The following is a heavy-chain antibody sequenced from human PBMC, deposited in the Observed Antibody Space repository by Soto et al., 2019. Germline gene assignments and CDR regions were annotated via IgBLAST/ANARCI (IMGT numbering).Heavy chain of an antibody. D-gene: IGHD1-1*01. CDR1: GYDYVTYA. Sequence: QAQLVQSGAEVKKPGASVNVSCKASGYDYVTYAITWVRQRPGQGLEWMGWISTLNGNTNYAQNYKRRVTMTTDTSTRIVHLELRSLRSDDTAVYYCARRVQVCLPDYYGMDVWGQGTTVTVSS. V-gene: IGHV1-18*01. J-gene: IGHJ6*02. CDR3: ARRVQVCLPDYYGMDV. CDR2: ISTLNGNT.